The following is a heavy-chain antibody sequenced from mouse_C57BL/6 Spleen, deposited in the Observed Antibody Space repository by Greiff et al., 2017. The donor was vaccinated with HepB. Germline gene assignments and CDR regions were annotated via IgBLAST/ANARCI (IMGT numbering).Heavy chain of an antibody. J-gene: IGHJ3*01. CDR3: VRRGYDVGGFAY. D-gene: IGHD2-2*01. CDR1: GFSFNTYA. CDR2: IRSKSNNYAT. Sequence: DVMLVESGGGLVQPKWSLKLSCAASGFSFNTYAMNWVRQAPGKGLEWVARIRSKSNNYATYYADSVKDRFTISRDDSESMLYLQMNNLKTEDTAMYYCVRRGYDVGGFAYWGQGTLVTVSA. V-gene: IGHV10-1*01.